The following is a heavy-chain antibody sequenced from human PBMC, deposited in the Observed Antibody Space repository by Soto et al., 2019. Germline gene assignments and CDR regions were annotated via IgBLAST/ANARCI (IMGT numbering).Heavy chain of an antibody. J-gene: IGHJ6*02. CDR3: ATRDRGTSGSSHFYGTDV. V-gene: IGHV3-23*01. CDR1: GSTFSSDV. CDR2: ISGGTT. D-gene: IGHD1-26*01. Sequence: EVQLLESGGGLVQPGGSLRLSCVASGSTFSSDVMSWVRQAPGKGLEWVSGISGGTTYYADSVKGRFTISRDNFKNTLFLQMNSLRAEDTAVYQCATRDRGTSGSSHFYGTDVWGQGTTVTVSS.